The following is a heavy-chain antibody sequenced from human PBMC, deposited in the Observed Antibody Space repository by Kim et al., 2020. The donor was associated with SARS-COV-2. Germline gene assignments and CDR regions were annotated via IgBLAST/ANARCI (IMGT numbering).Heavy chain of an antibody. CDR1: GGSISSSSYY. J-gene: IGHJ4*02. CDR2: IYYSGST. D-gene: IGHD6-19*01. Sequence: SETLSLTCTVSGGSISSSSYYWGWIRQPPGKGLEWIGSIYYSGSTYYNPSLKSRVTISVDTSKNQFSLKLSSVTAADTAVYYCARVLLNSSGWQWNVNRYFDYWGQGTLVTVSS. CDR3: ARVLLNSSGWQWNVNRYFDY. V-gene: IGHV4-39*01.